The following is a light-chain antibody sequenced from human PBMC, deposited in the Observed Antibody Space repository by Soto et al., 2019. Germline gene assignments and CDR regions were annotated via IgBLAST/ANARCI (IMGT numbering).Light chain of an antibody. V-gene: IGLV2-8*01. J-gene: IGLJ2*01. CDR2: EVS. CDR3: RSFAGNNNLV. Sequence: QSALTQPPSASGSPGQSVTISCTGTSSDVGGYNYVSWYQQHPGKSPKLMISEVSKRPSGVPDRLSGSKSVNTASLTVSGLQAEHEAYYYCRSFAGNNNLVFGGGTKVTVL. CDR1: SSDVGGYNY.